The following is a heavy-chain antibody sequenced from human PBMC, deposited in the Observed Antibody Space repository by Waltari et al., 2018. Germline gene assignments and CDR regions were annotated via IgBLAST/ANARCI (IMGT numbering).Heavy chain of an antibody. CDR2: ISNDGRTT. CDR1: GLTFSRFW. CDR3: ARDSSHLPAAFDN. D-gene: IGHD2-2*01. Sequence: EVELVQSGGGLVQPGGSLSLPCAASGLTFSRFWMQWVRQVAGKGLVWVSRISNDGRTTDYTDAVKGRFTISRDNAKDTLYLQMNSLRAEDTAVYYCARDSSHLPAAFDNWGQGTLVTVSS. J-gene: IGHJ4*02. V-gene: IGHV3-74*01.